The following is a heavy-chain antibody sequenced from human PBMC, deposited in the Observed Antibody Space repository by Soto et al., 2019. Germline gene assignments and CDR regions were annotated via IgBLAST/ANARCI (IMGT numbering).Heavy chain of an antibody. CDR2: IYHSGNA. V-gene: IGHV4-59*13. CDR3: ARAHAPTLPFDS. CDR1: GDSIRNVY. D-gene: IGHD2-2*01. J-gene: IGHJ4*02. Sequence: QVQLQESGPGLVKPSETLSLTCTVSGDSIRNVYWSWIRQPPGKGLEWIGFIYHSGNAKYNPSLKSRVAMSVDPSKNQISLSLNSVTAADSAVYFCARAHAPTLPFDSWGQGTLVTVSS.